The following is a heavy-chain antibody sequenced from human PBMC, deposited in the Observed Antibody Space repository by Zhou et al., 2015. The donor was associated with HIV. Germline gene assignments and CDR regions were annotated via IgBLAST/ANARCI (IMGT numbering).Heavy chain of an antibody. V-gene: IGHV1-69*17. J-gene: IGHJ5*02. CDR2: IIPIFGIA. Sequence: QVQLVQSGAEVKKPGSSVKVSCKASGGIFNNYAITWVRQAPGQGLEWMGGIIPIFGIANNAQKFQGRVTITADKSTSTAYMELTSLTSEDTAVYYCAREGSNWFDPWGQGTLVTVSS. CDR3: AREGSNWFDP. CDR1: GGIFNNYA.